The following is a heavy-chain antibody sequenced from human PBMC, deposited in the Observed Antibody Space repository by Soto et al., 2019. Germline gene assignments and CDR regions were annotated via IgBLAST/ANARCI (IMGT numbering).Heavy chain of an antibody. Sequence: QVQLVESGGGVVQPGRSLRLSCAASGFTFSSYGMHWVRPAPGKGLEWVSVISYDGSNKYYADSGKGRFTISRANSKNTLYLQMNSLRAEDTAVYYCARTIEVAEYDCDYWGQGTLFTVSS. CDR3: ARTIEVAEYDCDY. CDR2: ISYDGSNK. D-gene: IGHD6-19*01. V-gene: IGHV3-30*03. CDR1: GFTFSSYG. J-gene: IGHJ4*02.